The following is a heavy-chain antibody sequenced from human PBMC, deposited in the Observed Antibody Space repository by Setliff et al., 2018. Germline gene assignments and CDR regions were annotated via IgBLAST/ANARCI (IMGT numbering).Heavy chain of an antibody. Sequence: GGSLRLSCTASGLSYSNYWVSWVRQAPGKGLEWVAAISYDGTNTYYADSVKGRFTISRDNIKNTAFLQMNSLRADDTAMYYCVASPSNKNGHFEYWGQGTLVTSPQ. J-gene: IGHJ4*02. CDR3: VASPSNKNGHFEY. CDR1: GLSYSNYW. V-gene: IGHV3-30*03. CDR2: ISYDGTNT.